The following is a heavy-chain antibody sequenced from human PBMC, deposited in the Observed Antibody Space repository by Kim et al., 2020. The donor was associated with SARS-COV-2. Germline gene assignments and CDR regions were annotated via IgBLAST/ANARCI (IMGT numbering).Heavy chain of an antibody. V-gene: IGHV3-30*02. CDR1: GFTFSSHG. Sequence: GGSLRLSCAASGFTFSSHGIHWVRQVPGKGLEWVTFIRYYGTEQYYLHSVRGRFTVSRDNSKNMVYLQMNRLGVEDTALYYCAGDGQAAAAHGFDLWGQGTMVTVSS. D-gene: IGHD6-13*01. J-gene: IGHJ3*01. CDR2: IRYYGTEQ. CDR3: AGDGQAAAAHGFDL.